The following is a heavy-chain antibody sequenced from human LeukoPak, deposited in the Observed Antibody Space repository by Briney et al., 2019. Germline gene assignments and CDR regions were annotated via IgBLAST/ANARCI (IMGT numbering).Heavy chain of an antibody. CDR3: AILRVAVAGTGGGY. Sequence: GGSLRLSCAASGFTFSSYAMSWVRQAPGKGLEWVSVIYSGGSTYYADSVKGRFTISRDNSKNTLYLQMNSLRAEDTAVYYCAILRVAVAGTGGGYWGQGTLVTVSS. CDR1: GFTFSSYA. V-gene: IGHV3-66*01. CDR2: IYSGGST. D-gene: IGHD6-19*01. J-gene: IGHJ4*02.